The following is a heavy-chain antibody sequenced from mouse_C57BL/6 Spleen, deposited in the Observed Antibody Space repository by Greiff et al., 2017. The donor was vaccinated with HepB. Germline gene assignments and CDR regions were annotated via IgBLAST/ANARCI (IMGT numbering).Heavy chain of an antibody. V-gene: IGHV1-59*01. Sequence: QVQLQQPGAELVRPGTSVKLSCKASGYTFTSYWMHWVKQRPGQGLEWIGVIDPSDSYTNYNQKFKGKATLTVDTSSSTAYMQRSGLTSEDSAVYDCARQHSHGSRYFDVWGTGTTVTVSS. CDR2: IDPSDSYT. CDR3: ARQHSHGSRYFDV. J-gene: IGHJ1*03. CDR1: GYTFTSYW. D-gene: IGHD1-1*01.